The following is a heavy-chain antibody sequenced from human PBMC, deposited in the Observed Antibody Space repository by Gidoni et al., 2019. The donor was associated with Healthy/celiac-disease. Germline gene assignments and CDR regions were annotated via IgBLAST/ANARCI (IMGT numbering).Heavy chain of an antibody. J-gene: IGHJ3*02. Sequence: QVQLVQSGAEVKKPGASVKVSCKASGYTFTSYAMHWVRQAPGQRLEWMGWINAGNGNTKYSQKFQGRVTITRDTSASTAYMELSSLRSEDTAVYYCAIDSGVNDAFDIWGQGTMVTVSS. CDR1: GYTFTSYA. D-gene: IGHD7-27*01. V-gene: IGHV1-3*01. CDR3: AIDSGVNDAFDI. CDR2: INAGNGNT.